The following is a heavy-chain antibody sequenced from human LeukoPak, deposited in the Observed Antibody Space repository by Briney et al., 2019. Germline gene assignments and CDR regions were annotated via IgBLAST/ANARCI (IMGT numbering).Heavy chain of an antibody. J-gene: IGHJ2*01. CDR3: ARLRLEETWLSDWYFGL. CDR2: IYYSGST. CDR1: GGSISSYY. D-gene: IGHD3-22*01. Sequence: SETLSLTCIVSGGSISSYYWSWIRQPPGKGLEWIGYIYYSGSTNYNPSLKSRVTISVDTSKNQFSLKLSSVTAADTAVYYCARLRLEETWLSDWYFGLWGRGTLVTVSS. V-gene: IGHV4-59*01.